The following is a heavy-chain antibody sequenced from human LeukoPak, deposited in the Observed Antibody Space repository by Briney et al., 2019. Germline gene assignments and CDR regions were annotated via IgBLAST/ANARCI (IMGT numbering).Heavy chain of an antibody. CDR2: IIPIFGTA. CDR3: ATLPRGYSSGWYGKYFQH. V-gene: IGHV1-69*13. Sequence: GASVKVSCKASGGTFSSYAISWVRQAPGQGLEWMGGIIPIFGTANYAQKFQGRVTITADESTSTAYMELSSLRSEDTAVYYCATLPRGYSSGWYGKYFQHWGQGTLVTVSS. D-gene: IGHD6-19*01. CDR1: GGTFSSYA. J-gene: IGHJ1*01.